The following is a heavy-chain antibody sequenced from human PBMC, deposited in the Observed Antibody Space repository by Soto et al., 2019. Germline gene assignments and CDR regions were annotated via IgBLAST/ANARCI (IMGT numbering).Heavy chain of an antibody. Sequence: QVQLVQSGAEVKKPGSSMKVSCRASGGTFNSHTISGVRHAPGQGLERMGGIMPMFGVTNYARKVQGRLTMTAKESTSTAYMEMTSLTSDDTGVYYCAGEGVTSSMSLPWMGYHYYGLDVWGPGTTVIVSS. D-gene: IGHD2-2*01. CDR2: IMPMFGVT. CDR1: GGTFNSHT. CDR3: AGEGVTSSMSLPWMGYHYYGLDV. J-gene: IGHJ6*02. V-gene: IGHV1-69*12.